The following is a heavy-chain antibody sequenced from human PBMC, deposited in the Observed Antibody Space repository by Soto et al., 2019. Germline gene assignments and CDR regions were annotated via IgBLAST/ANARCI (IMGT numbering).Heavy chain of an antibody. V-gene: IGHV3-7*05. Sequence: EVQLVESGGGLVQPGGSLRLSCAASGFTFSDNWMSWVRQAPGKGLECVANIKTDGSEKYYVDPVKGRFTISRDKAINSLYLQMNSLRAEDTAVYYCATSMGRGGNDYWGQGTLVAVSS. D-gene: IGHD3-10*01. CDR2: IKTDGSEK. CDR3: ATSMGRGGNDY. CDR1: GFTFSDNW. J-gene: IGHJ4*02.